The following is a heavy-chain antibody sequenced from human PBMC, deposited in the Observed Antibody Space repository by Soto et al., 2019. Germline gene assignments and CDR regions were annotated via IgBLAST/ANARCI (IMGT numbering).Heavy chain of an antibody. CDR2: ISYDGSNK. V-gene: IGHV3-30-3*01. D-gene: IGHD6-13*01. Sequence: QVQLVESGGGVVQPGRSLRLSCAASGFTFSSYAMHWVRQAPGKGLEWVAVISYDGSNKYYADSVKGRFTISRDNSKNTLYLQMNSLRAEDTAVYYCARVNGYSSSTLAYDYWGQRTLVTVSS. CDR3: ARVNGYSSSTLAYDY. J-gene: IGHJ4*02. CDR1: GFTFSSYA.